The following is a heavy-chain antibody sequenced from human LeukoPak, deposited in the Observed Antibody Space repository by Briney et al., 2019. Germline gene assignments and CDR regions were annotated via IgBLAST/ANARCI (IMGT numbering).Heavy chain of an antibody. Sequence: PSETLSLTCTVSGGSISSSSYYWGWIRQPPGKGLEWIGSIYYSGSTYYNPSLKSRVTISVDTSKNQFSLKLSSVTAADTAVYYCASSSVVPAAMVGLTTYYYYMDVWGKGTTVTVSS. J-gene: IGHJ6*03. CDR3: ASSSVVPAAMVGLTTYYYYMDV. V-gene: IGHV4-39*01. CDR2: IYYSGST. D-gene: IGHD2-2*01. CDR1: GGSISSSSYY.